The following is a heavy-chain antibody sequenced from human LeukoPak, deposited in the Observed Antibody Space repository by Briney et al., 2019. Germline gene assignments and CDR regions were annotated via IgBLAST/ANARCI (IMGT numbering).Heavy chain of an antibody. CDR2: INHSGST. D-gene: IGHD3-10*01. V-gene: IGHV4-34*01. Sequence: SETLSLTCAVYGGSFSGYYWSWIRQPPGKGLEWIGEINHSGSTNYNPSLKSRVTISVDTSKNQFSLKLNSVTAADTAVYYCARGFRMVRGVMDWFDPWGQGTLVTVSS. J-gene: IGHJ5*02. CDR1: GGSFSGYY. CDR3: ARGFRMVRGVMDWFDP.